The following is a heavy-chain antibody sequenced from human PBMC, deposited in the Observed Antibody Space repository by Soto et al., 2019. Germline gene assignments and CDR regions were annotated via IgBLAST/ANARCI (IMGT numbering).Heavy chain of an antibody. CDR2: IYYSGST. CDR3: ARRVVPAALWYYYYYGMDV. Sequence: SETLSLTCTVSGGSISSSSYYGGWILQPPRKRLESIGSIYYSGSTYYNPSLQSRFTISLDTSKNQFSLKLISVTAADTAVYYCARRVVPAALWYYYYYGMDVWGQGTTVTVSS. J-gene: IGHJ6*02. D-gene: IGHD2-2*01. CDR1: GGSISSSSYY. V-gene: IGHV4-39*01.